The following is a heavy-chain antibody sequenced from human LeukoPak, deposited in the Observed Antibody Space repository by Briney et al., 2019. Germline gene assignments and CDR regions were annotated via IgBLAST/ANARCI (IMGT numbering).Heavy chain of an antibody. V-gene: IGHV3-21*01. CDR1: GFTFSSYS. J-gene: IGHJ4*02. CDR3: ARADWDTAMIDY. Sequence: GGSLRLSCAASGFTFSSYSMNWVRQAPGKGLEWVSSISSSSSYIYYVDSVKGRFTISRDNAKNSLYLQMNSLRAEDTAVYYCARADWDTAMIDYWGQGTLVTVSS. CDR2: ISSSSSYI. D-gene: IGHD5-18*01.